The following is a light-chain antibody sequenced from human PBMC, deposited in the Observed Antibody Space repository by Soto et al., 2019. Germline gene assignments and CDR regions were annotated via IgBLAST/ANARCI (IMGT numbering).Light chain of an antibody. CDR3: QQLFDSPIT. J-gene: IGKJ5*01. CDR2: AAS. CDR1: QVISTS. V-gene: IGKV1-9*01. Sequence: GESVTISCRASQVISTSLAWYQVKPGKAPKLLIYAASTLESGVPSRFSATVSGTEFTLTITSLQPADFATYYCQQLFDSPITFGQGTRLEIK.